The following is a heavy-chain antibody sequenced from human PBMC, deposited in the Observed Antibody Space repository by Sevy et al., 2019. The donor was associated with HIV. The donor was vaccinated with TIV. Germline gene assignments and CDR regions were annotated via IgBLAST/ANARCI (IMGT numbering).Heavy chain of an antibody. V-gene: IGHV1-18*01. CDR1: GYTFTSYG. J-gene: IGHJ4*02. Sequence: ASVKVSCKASGYTFTSYGISWGRQAPGRGLEWMGWISAYNANTNYAQKLQGRVTMTTDTSTSTAYMELRSLRSDDTAVYYCAREIGAFEYSSSGKGYWGQGTLVTVSS. CDR3: AREIGAFEYSSSGKGY. D-gene: IGHD6-6*01. CDR2: ISAYNANT.